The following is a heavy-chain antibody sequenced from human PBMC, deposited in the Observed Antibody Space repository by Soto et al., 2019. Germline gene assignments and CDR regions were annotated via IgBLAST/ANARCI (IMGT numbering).Heavy chain of an antibody. CDR3: ARGGRYNWNYEYYFDY. Sequence: GESLKISCKGSGYSFTSYWIGWVRQMPGKGLEWMGIIYPGDSDTRYSPSFQGQVTISADKSISTAYLQWSSLKASDTAMYYCARGGRYNWNYEYYFDYWGQGTLVTVSS. V-gene: IGHV5-51*01. CDR2: IYPGDSDT. D-gene: IGHD1-7*01. CDR1: GYSFTSYW. J-gene: IGHJ4*02.